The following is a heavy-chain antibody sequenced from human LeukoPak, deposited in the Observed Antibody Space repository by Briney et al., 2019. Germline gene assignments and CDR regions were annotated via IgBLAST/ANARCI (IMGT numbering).Heavy chain of an antibody. J-gene: IGHJ4*02. V-gene: IGHV1-2*02. CDR3: ARRGVGDSGSYGTLDY. CDR2: MNPNTGGT. CDR1: GYTFTGNY. D-gene: IGHD1-26*01. Sequence: ASVKVSCKASGYTFTGNYMHWVRQAPGQGLEWMGWMNPNTGGTNYAQKFQGRVTLTRDTSINTAYMELNRLTSDDTAVYYCARRGVGDSGSYGTLDYWGQGTLVTVSS.